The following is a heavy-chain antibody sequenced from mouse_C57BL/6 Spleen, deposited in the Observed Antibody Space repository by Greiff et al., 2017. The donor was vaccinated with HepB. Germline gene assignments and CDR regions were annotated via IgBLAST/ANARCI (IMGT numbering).Heavy chain of an antibody. J-gene: IGHJ2*01. V-gene: IGHV5-16*01. CDR3: ARGGGYGYFDY. Sequence: DVKLVESEGGLVQPGSSMKLSCTASGFTFSDYYMAWVRQVPEKGLEWVANINYDGSSTYYLDYLKSRFIISRDNAKNILYLQMSSLKSEDTATYYCARGGGYGYFDYWGQGTTLTVSS. D-gene: IGHD3-1*01. CDR2: INYDGSST. CDR1: GFTFSDYY.